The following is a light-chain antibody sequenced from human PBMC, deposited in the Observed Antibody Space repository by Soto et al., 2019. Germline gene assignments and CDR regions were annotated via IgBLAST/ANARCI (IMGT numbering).Light chain of an antibody. J-gene: IGKJ4*01. CDR3: QQRSNWPPLS. V-gene: IGKV4-1*01. CDR1: QSVLYSSNNKNY. CDR2: WAS. Sequence: DIVMTQSPDSLAVSLGEGATINCKSSQSVLYSSNNKNYLAWYQQKPGQPPKLLIYWASTRESGVPDRFSGSGSGTDFTLTISSLQAEDFAVYYCQQRSNWPPLSFGGGTKVEMK.